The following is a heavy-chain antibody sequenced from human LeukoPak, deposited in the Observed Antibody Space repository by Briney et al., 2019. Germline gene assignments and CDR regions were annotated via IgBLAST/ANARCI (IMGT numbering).Heavy chain of an antibody. V-gene: IGHV5-51*01. J-gene: IGHJ6*02. CDR2: IVPGDSDT. CDR1: GYSFTTYW. CDR3: ARRRSSAGYYYYGMDV. Sequence: RGESLNISCQGSGYSFTTYWIGWVRQIPGKGLEWMGIIVPGDSDTRDNTSFQGQVTISADKSISTAYLQWSSLKAWDTAMYYCARRRSSAGYYYYGMDVWGHGTTVTV. D-gene: IGHD6-25*01.